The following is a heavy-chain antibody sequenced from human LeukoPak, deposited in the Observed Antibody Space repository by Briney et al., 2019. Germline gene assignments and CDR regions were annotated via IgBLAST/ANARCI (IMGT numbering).Heavy chain of an antibody. CDR2: IRSSAGSI. V-gene: IGHV3-48*03. Sequence: GGSLRLSCAAFGFTFSSCELYWVRQAPGKGLEWVSYIRSSAGSIYYVDSVKGRFTTSRDNAKNSLFVQMHSLRAEETAIYYCARLMATTDHDAFDIWGQGTMVTVSS. D-gene: IGHD5-24*01. CDR3: ARLMATTDHDAFDI. J-gene: IGHJ3*02. CDR1: GFTFSSCE.